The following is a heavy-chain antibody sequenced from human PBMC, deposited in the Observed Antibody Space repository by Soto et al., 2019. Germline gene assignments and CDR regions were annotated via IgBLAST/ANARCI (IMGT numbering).Heavy chain of an antibody. V-gene: IGHV4-31*03. D-gene: IGHD3-22*01. CDR1: GGSISSGGYY. J-gene: IGHJ4*02. CDR3: ARDVRIVVD. CDR2: IYYSGST. Sequence: PSETLSVTCTVSGGSISSGGYYWSWKRQNPGKGLEWIGYIYYSGSTYYNPSLKSRVTISVDTSKNQFSLKLSSVNAADTAVYYCARDVRIVVDWGQGTLVPVSS.